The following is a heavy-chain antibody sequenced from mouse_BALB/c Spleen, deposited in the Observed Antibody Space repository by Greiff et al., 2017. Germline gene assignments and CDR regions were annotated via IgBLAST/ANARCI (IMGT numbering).Heavy chain of an antibody. CDR2: ISSGGGST. J-gene: IGHJ3*01. CDR1: GFAFSSYD. CDR3: ARQRGYGNLAY. Sequence: EVLLVESGGGLVKPGGSLKLSCAASGFAFSSYDMSWVRQTPEKRLEWVAYISSGGGSTYYPDTVKGRVTISRDNATNTLYLQLSSLKSEDTAMYYCARQRGYGNLAYWGQGTLVTVSA. D-gene: IGHD2-1*01. V-gene: IGHV5-12-1*01.